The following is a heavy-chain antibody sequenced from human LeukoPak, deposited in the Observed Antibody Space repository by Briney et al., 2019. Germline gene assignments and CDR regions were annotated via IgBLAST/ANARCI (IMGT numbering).Heavy chain of an antibody. CDR1: GFTFVDYG. V-gene: IGHV3-20*01. Sequence: GSLRLSCVVSGFTFVDYGMSWVRQAPGKGLEWVSGINWNGGSTGYADSVKGRFTISRDNAKNSLYLQMNSLRAEDTALYHCARGSRFGELTTNWFDPWGQGTLVTVSS. CDR2: INWNGGST. J-gene: IGHJ5*02. CDR3: ARGSRFGELTTNWFDP. D-gene: IGHD3-10*01.